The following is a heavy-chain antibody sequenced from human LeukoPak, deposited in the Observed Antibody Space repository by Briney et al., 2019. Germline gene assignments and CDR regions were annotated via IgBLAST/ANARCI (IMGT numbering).Heavy chain of an antibody. J-gene: IGHJ6*02. CDR1: GFTFEAYA. D-gene: IGHD1-26*01. CDR3: ATWAFYHSLDA. V-gene: IGHV3-43*02. Sequence: GGSLRLSCTASGFTFEAYAMHWVRQAPGKGLEWVSLISKDGDATYYADSVKGRFTISRDNSKYSLYLQMNSLRSEDTALYYCATWAFYHSLDAWGQGTTVTVSS. CDR2: ISKDGDAT.